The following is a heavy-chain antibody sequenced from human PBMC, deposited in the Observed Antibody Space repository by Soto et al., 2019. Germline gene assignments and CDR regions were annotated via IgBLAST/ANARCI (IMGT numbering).Heavy chain of an antibody. CDR3: TRDLHGDPYY. V-gene: IGHV1-18*01. CDR2: ISGYNGNT. CDR1: GYTFTSYG. D-gene: IGHD4-17*01. Sequence: QVQLVQSGAEVKKPGASVKVSCKASGYTFTSYGISWVRQAPGQGLEWMGWISGYNGNTNYAQKLKGRVTMTTDTSTSKAYMELRSLTSEDTAVYYCTRDLHGDPYYWGQGTLITVSS. J-gene: IGHJ4*02.